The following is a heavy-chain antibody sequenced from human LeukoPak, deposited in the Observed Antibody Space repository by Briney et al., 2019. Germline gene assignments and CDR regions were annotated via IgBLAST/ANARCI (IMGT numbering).Heavy chain of an antibody. D-gene: IGHD6-19*01. CDR2: ISGSGVTT. V-gene: IGHV3-23*01. CDR3: AKSIAVAGAMRDNWFDP. J-gene: IGHJ5*02. CDR1: GFTFSSYA. Sequence: GGSLRLSCVASGFTFSSYAMSWVRQAPGKGLEWVSAISGSGVTTHYAGSVKGRFSISRDNSKNTLYLQMNSLRAEDTALYYCAKSIAVAGAMRDNWFDPWGQGTLVTVSS.